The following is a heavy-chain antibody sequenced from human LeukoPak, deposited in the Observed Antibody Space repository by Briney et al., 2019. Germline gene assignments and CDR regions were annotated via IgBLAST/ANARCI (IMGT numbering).Heavy chain of an antibody. D-gene: IGHD2-21*01. CDR2: INHSGNT. CDR1: GGSFSGYY. CDR3: ARGLWGRWFDP. Sequence: PSETLSLTCAVYGGSFSGYYWSWIRQPPGKGLEWIGEINHSGNTNYNPSLKSRVTISVDTSKNQFSLKLSSVTAADTAVYYCARGLWGRWFDPWGQGTLVTVSS. J-gene: IGHJ5*02. V-gene: IGHV4-34*01.